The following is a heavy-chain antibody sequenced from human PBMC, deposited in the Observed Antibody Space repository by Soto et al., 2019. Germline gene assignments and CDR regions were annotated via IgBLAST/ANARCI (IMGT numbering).Heavy chain of an antibody. D-gene: IGHD3-10*01. CDR3: ARSPGVEVWRAY. J-gene: IGHJ4*01. Sequence: WGSLRLSCAGSGFTFSAYNINWVRQAPGKGLEWVSSISAGSLFIYQPDSMKGRFTISRDDARNSVYLQMNSLTAEDTAVYDCARSPGVEVWRAYWGKGTQVTVSS. CDR1: GFTFSAYN. V-gene: IGHV3-21*01. CDR2: ISAGSLFI.